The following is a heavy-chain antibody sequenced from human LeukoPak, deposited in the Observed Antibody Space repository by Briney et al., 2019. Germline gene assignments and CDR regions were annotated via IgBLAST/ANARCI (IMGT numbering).Heavy chain of an antibody. CDR2: IFYSGST. CDR1: GGSTSSGSYY. CDR3: ARLTDTYYDLWLYY. Sequence: SETLSLTCTVSGGSTSSGSYYWGWIRQPPGKGLEWIGNIFYSGSTYYNPSLKSRVTISVDKSKNQFSLRLTSVTAADTAVYYCARLTDTYYDLWLYYWGQGTLVTVSS. V-gene: IGHV4-39*01. D-gene: IGHD3-3*01. J-gene: IGHJ4*02.